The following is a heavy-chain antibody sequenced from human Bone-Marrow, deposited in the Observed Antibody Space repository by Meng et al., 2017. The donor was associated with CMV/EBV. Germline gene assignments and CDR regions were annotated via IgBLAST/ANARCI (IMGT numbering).Heavy chain of an antibody. Sequence: SCRSISSSNWWSWVRQPPGKGLEWIGEIYHSGSTNYNPSLKSRVTISVDKSKNQFSLKLSSVTAADTAVYYCARDRKGARNWFDPWGQGTLVTVSS. CDR3: ARDRKGARNWFDP. V-gene: IGHV4-4*02. CDR1: CRSISSSNW. CDR2: IYHSGST. J-gene: IGHJ5*02. D-gene: IGHD5-12*01.